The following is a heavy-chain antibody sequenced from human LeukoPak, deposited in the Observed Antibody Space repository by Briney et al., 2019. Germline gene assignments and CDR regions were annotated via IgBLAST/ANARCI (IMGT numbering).Heavy chain of an antibody. CDR3: AGGYSSSWYYYYYYGMDV. D-gene: IGHD6-13*01. J-gene: IGHJ6*02. CDR1: GFTFSSYS. CDR2: ISSSSSTI. Sequence: RTGGSLRLSCAASGFTFSSYSMNWVRQAPGKGLEWVSYISSSSSTIYYADSVKGRFTISRDDDKNSLYLQMNSLRAEDTAVYYCAGGYSSSWYYYYYYGMDVWGQGTTVTVSS. V-gene: IGHV3-48*01.